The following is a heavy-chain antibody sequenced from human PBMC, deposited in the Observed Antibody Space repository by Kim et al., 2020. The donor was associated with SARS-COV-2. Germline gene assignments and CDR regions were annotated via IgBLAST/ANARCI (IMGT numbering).Heavy chain of an antibody. V-gene: IGHV1-24*01. CDR2: FDPKDGET. CDR1: GYSLSELS. D-gene: IGHD3-9*01. CDR3: ATESGEILTASALFDY. Sequence: ASVKVSCKVSGYSLSELSMLWVRQAPGTGFEWMGSFDPKDGETIYAQNFQGRLTMTEDTSTETAYMELTSLRSEDTAVYYCATESGEILTASALFDYWGQGTLVTVSS. J-gene: IGHJ4*02.